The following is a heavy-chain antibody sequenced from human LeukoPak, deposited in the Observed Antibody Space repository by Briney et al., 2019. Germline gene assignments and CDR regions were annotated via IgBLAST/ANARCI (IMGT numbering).Heavy chain of an antibody. J-gene: IGHJ3*02. D-gene: IGHD3-16*02. V-gene: IGHV4-38-2*02. CDR1: GYPINNAYY. CDR3: ARDFAPALGYDYVWGSYRQEGAFDI. Sequence: SETLSLTCGVSGYPINNAYYWVWIRQPPGKGLEWIGSLYHPDSTYYNPSLKSRVTMSVDTSRNQFSLRLSFVTAADTAVYYCARDFAPALGYDYVWGSYRQEGAFDIWGQGTMVTVSS. CDR2: LYHPDST.